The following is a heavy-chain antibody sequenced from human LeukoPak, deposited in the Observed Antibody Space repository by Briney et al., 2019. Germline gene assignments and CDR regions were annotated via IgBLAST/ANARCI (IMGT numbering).Heavy chain of an antibody. V-gene: IGHV4-61*02. J-gene: IGHJ4*02. CDR2: MYSSGST. CDR3: ARARGGYDATFEY. Sequence: MSSQTLSLTCSVSGASISSGSYYWAWIRQPAGKGLEWIGRMYSSGSTDYNPSLTSRVTISGDKSKNQFSLKVSSVTAADTAVYYCARARGGYDATFEYWGQGSLVTVSS. D-gene: IGHD5-12*01. CDR1: GASISSGSYY.